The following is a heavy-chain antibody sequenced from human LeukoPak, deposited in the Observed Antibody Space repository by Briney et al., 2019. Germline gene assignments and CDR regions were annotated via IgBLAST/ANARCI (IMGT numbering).Heavy chain of an antibody. CDR2: IYTSGST. J-gene: IGHJ4*02. V-gene: IGHV4-4*07. Sequence: SETLSLTCIVSGGSISSYYWSWIRQPAGKGLEWIGRIYTSGSTNYNSSLKSRVTMSVDSSKNQVSLNLSSVTAADTAVYYCAREVVTPTRYFDFWGQGTLVTISS. CDR1: GGSISSYY. CDR3: AREVVTPTRYFDF. D-gene: IGHD4-23*01.